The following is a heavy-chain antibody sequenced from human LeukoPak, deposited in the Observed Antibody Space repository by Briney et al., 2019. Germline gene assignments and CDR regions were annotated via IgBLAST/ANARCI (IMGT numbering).Heavy chain of an antibody. CDR3: ARGIAAAGTFDY. Sequence: ASVKVSCKASGYTFTSYAMHWVRQAPGQRLEWMGWISAYNGNTNYAQKLQGRVTMTTDTSTSTAYMELRSLRSDDTAVYYCARGIAAAGTFDYWGQGTLVTVSP. D-gene: IGHD6-13*01. J-gene: IGHJ4*02. CDR2: ISAYNGNT. CDR1: GYTFTSYA. V-gene: IGHV1-18*01.